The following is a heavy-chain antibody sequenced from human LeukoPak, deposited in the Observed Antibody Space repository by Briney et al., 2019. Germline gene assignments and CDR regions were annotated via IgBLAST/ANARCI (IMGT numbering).Heavy chain of an antibody. CDR2: ISAYNGNT. D-gene: IGHD6-19*01. CDR1: GYTFTSYG. V-gene: IGHV1-18*01. Sequence: ASVKLSCKASGYTFTSYGISWVRQAPGQGLEWTGWISAYNGNTNYAQKLQGRVTMTTDTSTSTAYMELRSLRSDDTAVYYCARGLASGWSYYYYYYMDVWGKGTTVTVSS. CDR3: ARGLASGWSYYYYYYMDV. J-gene: IGHJ6*03.